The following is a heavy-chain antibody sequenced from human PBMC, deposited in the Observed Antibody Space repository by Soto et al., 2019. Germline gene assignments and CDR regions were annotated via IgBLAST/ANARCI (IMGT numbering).Heavy chain of an antibody. CDR1: GGSISSSSYY. Sequence: ETLSLTCTVSGGSISSSSYYWGWIRQPPGKGLEWIGSIYYSGSTYYNPSLKSRVTISVDTSKNQFSLKLSSVTAADTAVYYCARVYSSSSVGDYWGQGTLVTVSS. CDR2: IYYSGST. V-gene: IGHV4-39*01. J-gene: IGHJ4*02. D-gene: IGHD6-6*01. CDR3: ARVYSSSSVGDY.